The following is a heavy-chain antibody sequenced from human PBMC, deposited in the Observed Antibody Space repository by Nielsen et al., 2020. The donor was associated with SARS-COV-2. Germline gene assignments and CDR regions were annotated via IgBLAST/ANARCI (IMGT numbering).Heavy chain of an antibody. CDR3: APPATVTGLDY. CDR1: GYSFSRYA. J-gene: IGHJ4*02. Sequence: GESLKISCAASGYSFSRYAMHWVRQAPGKGLEWVASLWYDGCNEFYGASLKGRVTISRDTPNNMLYLQMKSLRAEDTAVYYCAPPATVTGLDYWGQGTLVTVSS. CDR2: LWYDGCNE. V-gene: IGHV3-30*02. D-gene: IGHD4-17*01.